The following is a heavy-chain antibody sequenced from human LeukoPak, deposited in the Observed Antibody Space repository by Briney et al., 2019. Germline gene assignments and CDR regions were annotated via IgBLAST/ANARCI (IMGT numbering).Heavy chain of an antibody. V-gene: IGHV1-46*01. D-gene: IGHD3-10*01. Sequence: ASVKVSCKASGYTFTSYYMHWVRQAPGQGLEWMGIINPSGGSTSYAQKFQGRVTMTRDTSTSTVYMELSSLRSEDTAVYYCARDPKIAVRGVKQGFDYWGQGTLVTVSS. CDR3: ARDPKIAVRGVKQGFDY. CDR1: GYTFTSYY. CDR2: INPSGGST. J-gene: IGHJ4*02.